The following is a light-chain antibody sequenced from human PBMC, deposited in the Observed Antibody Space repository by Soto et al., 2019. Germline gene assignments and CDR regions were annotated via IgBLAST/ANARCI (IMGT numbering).Light chain of an antibody. CDR1: SSDVGGYNY. CDR2: EVN. V-gene: IGLV2-14*01. Sequence: SALTQPASVSGSPGQSITISCTGTSSDVGGYNYVSWYQQHPDKAPKLMIYEVNNRPSGVSTRFSGSKSGNTASLTISGLQAEDEADYYCTSFTSSSTYVFGTGTKVTVL. CDR3: TSFTSSSTYV. J-gene: IGLJ1*01.